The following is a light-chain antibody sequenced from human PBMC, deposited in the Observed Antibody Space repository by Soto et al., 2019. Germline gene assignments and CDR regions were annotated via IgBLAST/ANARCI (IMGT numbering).Light chain of an antibody. Sequence: QPVLTQAPSASGTPGQRVTISCSGSSFNIGSSYVYWYQQLPGTAPKLVIFRNDQRPSGIPDRISGSKSGTSASLAISGLRSDDEADYYCSAWDDSLSGYVFGTGTKLTVL. J-gene: IGLJ1*01. V-gene: IGLV1-47*01. CDR3: SAWDDSLSGYV. CDR1: SFNIGSSY. CDR2: RND.